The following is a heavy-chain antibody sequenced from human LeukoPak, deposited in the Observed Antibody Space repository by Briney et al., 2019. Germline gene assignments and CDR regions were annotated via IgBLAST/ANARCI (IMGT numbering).Heavy chain of an antibody. Sequence: TSETLSLTCTVSGGSISSGGYYWSWIRQPPGKGLEWIGYIYHSGSTYYNPSLKSRVTISVDTSKNQFSLKLSSVTAADTAVYYCARDKGADAFDIWGQGTMVTVSS. CDR3: ARDKGADAFDI. V-gene: IGHV4-61*08. CDR2: IYHSGST. CDR1: GGSISSGGYY. D-gene: IGHD3-16*01. J-gene: IGHJ3*02.